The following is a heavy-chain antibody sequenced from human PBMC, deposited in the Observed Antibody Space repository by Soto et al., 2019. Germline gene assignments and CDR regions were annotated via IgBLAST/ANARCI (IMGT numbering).Heavy chain of an antibody. V-gene: IGHV3-23*01. D-gene: IGHD2-2*03. CDR1: QFTFGGLG. CDR3: VSWMSAHFDY. J-gene: IGHJ4*02. Sequence: VLLLESGGGFVQPGGSVRLSCAAPQFTFGGLGVSWVRQSPGRGLEWVATISRDEDNTHYADSVNGRFTISKDRSTNTLHLNMASLRAEDTAMYYCVSWMSAHFDYWGRGTLVTVSS. CDR2: ISRDEDNT.